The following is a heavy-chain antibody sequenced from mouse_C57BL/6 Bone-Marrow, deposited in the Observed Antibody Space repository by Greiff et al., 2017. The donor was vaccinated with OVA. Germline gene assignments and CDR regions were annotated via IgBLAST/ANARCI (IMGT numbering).Heavy chain of an antibody. D-gene: IGHD1-1*01. J-gene: IGHJ2*01. Sequence: QVQLQQSGAELVRPGTSVKVSCKASGYAFTNYLIEWVKQRPGQGLEWIGVINPGSGGTNYNEKFKGKATLTADKSSSTAYMQLSSLTSEDSAVYFCATVPRYGSSPYYFDYWGQGTTLTVSS. V-gene: IGHV1-54*01. CDR2: INPGSGGT. CDR1: GYAFTNYL. CDR3: ATVPRYGSSPYYFDY.